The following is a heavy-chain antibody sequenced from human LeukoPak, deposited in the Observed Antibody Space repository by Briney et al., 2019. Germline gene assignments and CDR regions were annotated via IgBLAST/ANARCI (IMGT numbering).Heavy chain of an antibody. CDR1: GYSISRGYY. J-gene: IGHJ4*02. Sequence: PSETLSLTCTVSGYSISRGYYWGWIRQPPGKGLEWIGTMYHSGSTYYNPSLKSRVTISVDMSKNQFSLKLSSVTAADTAIYYCAITTSNVRDFDYWGQGTLVTVSS. V-gene: IGHV4-38-2*02. CDR2: MYHSGST. D-gene: IGHD3-22*01. CDR3: AITTSNVRDFDY.